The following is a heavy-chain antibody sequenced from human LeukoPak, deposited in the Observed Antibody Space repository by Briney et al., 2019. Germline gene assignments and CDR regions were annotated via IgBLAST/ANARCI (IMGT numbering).Heavy chain of an antibody. CDR3: ARDGGYCSGGSCSAQFDY. D-gene: IGHD2-15*01. Sequence: ASVTVSCKASGYTFTGYYMHWVRQPPAQGLEWMGWINPNSCGTNYAQKFQGRVTMTSDTSISTAYMELSRLRSDDTAVYYCARDGGYCSGGSCSAQFDYWGQGTLVTVSS. CDR2: INPNSCGT. J-gene: IGHJ4*02. V-gene: IGHV1-2*02. CDR1: GYTFTGYY.